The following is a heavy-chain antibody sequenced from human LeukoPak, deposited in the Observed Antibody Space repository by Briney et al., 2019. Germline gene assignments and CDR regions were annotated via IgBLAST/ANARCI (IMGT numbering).Heavy chain of an antibody. CDR2: IYNSGST. J-gene: IGHJ4*02. V-gene: IGHV4-39*07. CDR1: GGSISSSSYY. CDR3: ARAGDSSGWYGGAFDY. D-gene: IGHD6-19*01. Sequence: SETLSLTCTVSGGSISSSSYYWGGIRQPPGKGLEWIGSIYNSGSTYYNPSLKSRVTISVDTSKNQFSLKLRSVTAADTAVYYCARAGDSSGWYGGAFDYWGQGTLVTVSS.